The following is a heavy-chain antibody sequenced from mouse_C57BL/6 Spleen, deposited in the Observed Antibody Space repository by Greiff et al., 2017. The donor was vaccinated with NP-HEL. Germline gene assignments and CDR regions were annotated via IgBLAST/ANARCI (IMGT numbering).Heavy chain of an antibody. D-gene: IGHD1-3*01. Sequence: QVQLQQPGAELVKPGASVKMSCKASGYTFTSYWITWVKQRPGQGLEWIGDIYPGSGSTNYNEKFKSKATLTVDTSSSTAYMQLSSLTSEDSAVYYCANDDDSGRNALDYWGQGTSVTVSS. J-gene: IGHJ4*01. CDR2: IYPGSGST. V-gene: IGHV1-55*01. CDR3: ANDDDSGRNALDY. CDR1: GYTFTSYW.